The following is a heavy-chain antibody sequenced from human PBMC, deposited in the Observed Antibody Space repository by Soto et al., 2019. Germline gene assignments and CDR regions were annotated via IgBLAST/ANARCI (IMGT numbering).Heavy chain of an antibody. V-gene: IGHV3-33*01. CDR1: GFPSSRDG. D-gene: IGHD2-2*01. Sequence: RGSLRLSCAASGFPSSRDGMHWVRQAPGKGLEWVAVIWYDGSNKYYADAVKGRFTISRDNSKNTLYLQMNSLRAEDTAVYYCARGIVVVPADPPYYYYYYMDVWGKGTTVTVSS. J-gene: IGHJ6*03. CDR3: ARGIVVVPADPPYYYYYYMDV. CDR2: IWYDGSNK.